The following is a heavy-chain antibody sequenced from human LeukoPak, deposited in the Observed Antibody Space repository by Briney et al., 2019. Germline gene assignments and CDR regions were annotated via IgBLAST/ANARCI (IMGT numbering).Heavy chain of an antibody. CDR2: ISSSSYI. CDR3: ARDLVVPAAIEPDWYFDL. Sequence: GGSLRLSCAASGFTFSSYSMNWVRQAPGKGLEWVSSISSSSYIYYADSVKGRFTISRDNAKNSLYLQMNSLRAEDTTVYYCARDLVVPAAIEPDWYFDLWGRGTLVTVSS. J-gene: IGHJ2*01. D-gene: IGHD2-2*01. CDR1: GFTFSSYS. V-gene: IGHV3-21*01.